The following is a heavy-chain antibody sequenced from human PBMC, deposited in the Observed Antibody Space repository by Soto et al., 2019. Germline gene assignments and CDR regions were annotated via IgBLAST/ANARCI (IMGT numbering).Heavy chain of an antibody. Sequence: GGSLRLSCAVSGFSFGSYWMSWVRQAPGKGLEWLASIKDDGSERYYLDSVKGRFTISRDNAKDSLSLQMNSLRGEDTAFYYCARDVGPVTIFGEALSGYFDFWGQGTLVTVSS. J-gene: IGHJ4*02. CDR3: ARDVGPVTIFGEALSGYFDF. CDR1: GFSFGSYW. CDR2: IKDDGSER. V-gene: IGHV3-7*03. D-gene: IGHD3-3*01.